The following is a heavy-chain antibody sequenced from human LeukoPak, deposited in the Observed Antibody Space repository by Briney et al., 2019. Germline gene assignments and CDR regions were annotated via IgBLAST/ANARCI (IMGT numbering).Heavy chain of an antibody. CDR3: AKDVGYGDYGGFDY. V-gene: IGHV3-23*01. D-gene: IGHD4-17*01. CDR1: GFTSNTYA. J-gene: IGHJ4*02. Sequence: GGSLRLSCAASGFTSNTYAMSWVRQAPGKGLEWVSAISGSGANTYYADSVKGRFTISRDNSKNTLYLQMNSLRAEDTAVYYCAKDVGYGDYGGFDYWGQGTLVTVSS. CDR2: ISGSGANT.